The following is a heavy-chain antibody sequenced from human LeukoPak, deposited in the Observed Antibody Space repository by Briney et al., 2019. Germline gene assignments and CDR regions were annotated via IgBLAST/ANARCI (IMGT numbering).Heavy chain of an antibody. J-gene: IGHJ3*02. V-gene: IGHV3-23*01. CDR1: GFSFSSYA. Sequence: GGSLRLSCAASGFSFSSYAMSWVRQAPGKGLEWVSAISGSGGSTYYADSVKGRFTISRDNSKNTLYLQMNSLRAEDTAVYYCAKDRGGVGATRGDAFDIWGQGTMVTVSS. CDR2: ISGSGGST. D-gene: IGHD1-26*01. CDR3: AKDRGGVGATRGDAFDI.